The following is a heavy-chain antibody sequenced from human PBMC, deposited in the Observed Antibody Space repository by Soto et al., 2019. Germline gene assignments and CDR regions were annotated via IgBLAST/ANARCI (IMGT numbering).Heavy chain of an antibody. D-gene: IGHD1-26*01. V-gene: IGHV1-69*13. CDR2: IIPIFGTA. J-gene: IGHJ5*02. CDR3: ARALFLAEKNWSYAYTYFDP. Sequence: GASVKVSCKASGGTFTSYAISWVRQAPGQGLEWMGGIIPIFGTANYAQKFQGRVTITANESTSTAYMELSILTSDDTAVYYCARALFLAEKNWSYAYTYFDPWGQGTLVTVSS. CDR1: GGTFTSYA.